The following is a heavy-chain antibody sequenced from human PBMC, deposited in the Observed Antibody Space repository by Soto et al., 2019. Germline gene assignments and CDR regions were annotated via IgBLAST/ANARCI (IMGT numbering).Heavy chain of an antibody. CDR3: ARGNQYYSGSGSYYNNWFDP. CDR1: GGSFSGYY. V-gene: IGHV4-34*01. D-gene: IGHD3-10*01. Sequence: PSETLSLTCAVYGGSFSGYYWSWIRQPPGKGLEWIGEINHSGSTNYNPSLKSRVTISVDASKNQFSLKLSYVTAADTAVYYCARGNQYYSGSGSYYNNWFDPWGQGTLVTVSS. J-gene: IGHJ5*02. CDR2: INHSGST.